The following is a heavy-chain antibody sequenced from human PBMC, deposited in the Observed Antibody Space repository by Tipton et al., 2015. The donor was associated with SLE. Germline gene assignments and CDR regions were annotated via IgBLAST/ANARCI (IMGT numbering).Heavy chain of an antibody. V-gene: IGHV4-61*02. D-gene: IGHD4-23*01. CDR1: GGSISSGSYY. CDR2: IYTSGST. CDR3: ARGGGNEGLRWYYFDY. J-gene: IGHJ4*02. Sequence: LRLSCTVSGGSISSGSYYWSWIRQPAGKGLEWIGRIYTSGSTNYNPSLKSRVTISVDTSKNQFSLKLSSVTAADTAVYYCARGGGNEGLRWYYFDYWGQGTLVTVSS.